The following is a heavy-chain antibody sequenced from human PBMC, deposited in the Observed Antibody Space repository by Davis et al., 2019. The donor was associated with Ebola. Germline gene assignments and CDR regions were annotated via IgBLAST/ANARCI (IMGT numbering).Heavy chain of an antibody. Sequence: GESLKISCAASGFTFSSYWMSWVRQAPGKGLEWVANIKQDGSEKYYVDSVKGRFTISRDNAKNSLYLQMNSLRDEDTAVYYCARDLRWELLPARFDYWGQGTLVTVSS. D-gene: IGHD1-26*01. J-gene: IGHJ4*02. CDR1: GFTFSSYW. CDR2: IKQDGSEK. CDR3: ARDLRWELLPARFDY. V-gene: IGHV3-7*01.